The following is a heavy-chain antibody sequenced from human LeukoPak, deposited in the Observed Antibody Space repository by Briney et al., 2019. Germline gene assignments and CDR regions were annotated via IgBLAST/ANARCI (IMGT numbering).Heavy chain of an antibody. J-gene: IGHJ4*02. CDR2: ISAYNGNT. V-gene: IGHV1-18*01. D-gene: IGHD3-10*01. CDR3: ARFRAGVGEPYGDY. Sequence: ASVKVSCKASGYIFSSYVISWVRQAPGRGLEWMGWISAYNGNTNYAQKVQGRVTMTTDTSTSTGYMELRSLRFDDTAVYYCARFRAGVGEPYGDYWGQGTLVTVSS. CDR1: GYIFSSYV.